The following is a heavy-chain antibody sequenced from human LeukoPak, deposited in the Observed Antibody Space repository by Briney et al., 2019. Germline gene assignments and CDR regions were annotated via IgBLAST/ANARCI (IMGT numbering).Heavy chain of an antibody. D-gene: IGHD2-2*01. CDR3: ARDLRSPYCSSTSCPGVDY. CDR1: GFTFSNYA. Sequence: GGSLRLSCAASGFTFSNYAMHWVRQAPGKALEWVAVISYNGRNEYYADSVKGRFTISRDNSKNTLYLQMNSLRAEDTAVYSCARDLRSPYCSSTSCPGVDYWGQGTLVTVSS. CDR2: ISYNGRNE. V-gene: IGHV3-30*04. J-gene: IGHJ4*02.